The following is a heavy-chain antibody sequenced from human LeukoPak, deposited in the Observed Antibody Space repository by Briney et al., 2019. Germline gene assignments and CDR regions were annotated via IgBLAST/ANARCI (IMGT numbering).Heavy chain of an antibody. J-gene: IGHJ4*02. CDR3: ARMAMDTAMVTNFFDL. D-gene: IGHD5-18*01. Sequence: ASVKISCKASGYTFTSYYLHWVRQAPGQGLEWMGVIHPSGGSTSYAQRFQGRVTLTKDTSTSTVYIELSSLRSDDTAIFYCARMAMDTAMVTNFFDLWGQGTLVTVS. CDR1: GYTFTSYY. CDR2: IHPSGGST. V-gene: IGHV1-46*01.